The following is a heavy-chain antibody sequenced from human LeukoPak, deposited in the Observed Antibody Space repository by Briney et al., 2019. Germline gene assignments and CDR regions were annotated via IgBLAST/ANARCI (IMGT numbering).Heavy chain of an antibody. D-gene: IGHD3-10*01. CDR1: GYTFTSYG. CDR3: ARDIWFGASVHPYYFDY. J-gene: IGHJ4*02. CDR2: ISAYNGNT. V-gene: IGHV1-18*01. Sequence: ASVKVSCKASGYTFTSYGISWVRQGPGQGLEWVGWISAYNGNTNYAQKLQGRVTMTTDTSTSTAYMELRSLRSDDTAVYYCARDIWFGASVHPYYFDYWGQGTLVTVSS.